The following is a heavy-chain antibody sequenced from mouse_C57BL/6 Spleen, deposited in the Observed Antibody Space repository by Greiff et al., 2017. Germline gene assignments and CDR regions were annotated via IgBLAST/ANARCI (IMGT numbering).Heavy chain of an antibody. V-gene: IGHV1-50*01. Sequence: QVQLQQPGAELVKPGASVKLSCKASGYTFTSYWMQWVKQRPGQGLEWIGEIDPSDSYTNYNQKFKGKATLTVDTSSSTAYMQLSSLTSEDSAVYYCARRRRNYYSNYYSYWGHGALVTVSA. CDR1: GYTFTSYW. D-gene: IGHD2-5*01. CDR3: ARRRRNYYSNYYSY. CDR2: IDPSDSYT. J-gene: IGHJ3*01.